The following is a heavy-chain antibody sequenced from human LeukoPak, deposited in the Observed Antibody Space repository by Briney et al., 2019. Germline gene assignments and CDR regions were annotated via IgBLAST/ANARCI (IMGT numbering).Heavy chain of an antibody. D-gene: IGHD3-22*01. J-gene: IGHJ4*02. CDR3: AKSAYYYDSSGYYYFDY. Sequence: GGSLRLSCPASGFTFSSYAMSWVRQAPGKGLEWVSAISGSGGSTYYADSVKGRFTTSRDNSKNTLYLQMNSLRAEDTAVYYCAKSAYYYDSSGYYYFDYWGQGTLVTVSS. CDR1: GFTFSSYA. CDR2: ISGSGGST. V-gene: IGHV3-23*01.